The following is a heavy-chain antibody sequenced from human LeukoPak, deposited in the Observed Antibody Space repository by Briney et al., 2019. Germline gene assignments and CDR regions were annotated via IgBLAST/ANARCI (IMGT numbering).Heavy chain of an antibody. J-gene: IGHJ1*01. CDR1: GYSISSGYY. D-gene: IGHD6-19*01. CDR3: ARDLLTTNIAVGLDNQH. Sequence: SETLSLTCTVSGYSISSGYYWGWIRQPPGKGLEWIGSIYHSGSTYYNPSLKSRVTISVDTSKNQFSLKLSSVTAADTAVYYCARDLLTTNIAVGLDNQHWGQGTLVTVSS. CDR2: IYHSGST. V-gene: IGHV4-38-2*02.